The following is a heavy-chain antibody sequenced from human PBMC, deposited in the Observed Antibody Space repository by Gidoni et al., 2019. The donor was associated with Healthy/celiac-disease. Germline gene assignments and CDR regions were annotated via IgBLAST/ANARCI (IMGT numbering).Heavy chain of an antibody. CDR1: GFPLTTSGMC. CDR2: IDWDDDK. CDR3: ARSSGDYYYYGMDV. Sequence: QVTLRESGPALVKPTQTLTLTCPFSGFPLTTSGMCVSWIRQPPGKALEWLARIDWDDDKYYSTSLKTRLTISKDTSKNQVVLTMTNMDPVDTATYYCARSSGDYYYYGMDVWGQGTTVTVSS. D-gene: IGHD2-15*01. J-gene: IGHJ6*02. V-gene: IGHV2-70*15.